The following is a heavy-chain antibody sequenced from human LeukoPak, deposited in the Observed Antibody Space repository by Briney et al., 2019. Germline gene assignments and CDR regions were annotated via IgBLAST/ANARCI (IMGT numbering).Heavy chain of an antibody. CDR2: IYYSGST. V-gene: IGHV4-59*08. CDR1: GGSISSYY. CDR3: ARRAYGSGSYPFDP. Sequence: SETLSLTCTVSGGSISSYYWSWIRQPPGKGLEWIGYIYYSGSTNYNPSLKSRVTISLDTSKNQFSLKLTSVAAADTAVYYCARRAYGSGSYPFDPWGQGTLVTVSS. D-gene: IGHD3-10*01. J-gene: IGHJ5*02.